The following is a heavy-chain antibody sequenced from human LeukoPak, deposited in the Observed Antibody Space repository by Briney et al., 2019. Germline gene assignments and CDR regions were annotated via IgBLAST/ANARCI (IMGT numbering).Heavy chain of an antibody. Sequence: PGGSLRVSCAASGCTFSSYAMSWVRQAPGKGLEWVSSITTNGGSTFYADSVKGRFTISRDNSKNTLYLQMNSLRVEDTAIYYCAKNQRVTRGPYYYYLDVWGRGTTVTVSS. D-gene: IGHD4-17*01. J-gene: IGHJ6*03. CDR1: GCTFSSYA. CDR3: AKNQRVTRGPYYYYLDV. V-gene: IGHV3-23*01. CDR2: ITTNGGST.